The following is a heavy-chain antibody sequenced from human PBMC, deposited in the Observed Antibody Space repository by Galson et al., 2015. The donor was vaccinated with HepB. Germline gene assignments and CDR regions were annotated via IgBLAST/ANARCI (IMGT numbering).Heavy chain of an antibody. D-gene: IGHD6-6*01. V-gene: IGHV3-53*01. CDR1: GFTVSSNY. Sequence: SLRLSCAASGFTVSSNYMSWVRQAPGKGLEWVSVIYSGGSTYYADSVKGRFTISRDNSKNTLYLQMNSLRAEDTAVYYCARGAYSSSSGVDYWGQGTLVTVSS. CDR3: ARGAYSSSSGVDY. J-gene: IGHJ4*02. CDR2: IYSGGST.